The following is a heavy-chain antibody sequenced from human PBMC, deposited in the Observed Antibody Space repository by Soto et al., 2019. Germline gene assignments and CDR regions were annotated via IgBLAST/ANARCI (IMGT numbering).Heavy chain of an antibody. Sequence: QVQLVQSGAEVKKPGSSVKVSSEASGGTFSSYSFSWVRQAPGQGLEWMGRVIPILGTANYAQKFQGRDTITADKSTSTVYMELRSLRSEDTAVYYCSRGGAVVVAGAVDRHNSFGPWGQGTLVTVSS. CDR1: GGTFSSYS. D-gene: IGHD2-15*01. CDR2: VIPILGTA. CDR3: SRGGAVVVAGAVDRHNSFGP. V-gene: IGHV1-69*08. J-gene: IGHJ5*02.